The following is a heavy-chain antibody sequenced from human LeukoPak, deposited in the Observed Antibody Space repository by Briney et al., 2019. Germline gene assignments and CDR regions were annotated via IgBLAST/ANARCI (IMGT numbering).Heavy chain of an antibody. V-gene: IGHV3-23*01. Sequence: GGALRLSCAASGFTLSTSATTWVRQAPGKGLEWVSSLGASGANSFYADSVKGRFTISKDTSTNTLYLQMSSLTVEDTAVYYCAKTLGGRWVFDCWGQGILVTVS. CDR2: LGASGANS. CDR3: AKTLGGRWVFDC. D-gene: IGHD4-23*01. CDR1: GFTLSTSA. J-gene: IGHJ4*02.